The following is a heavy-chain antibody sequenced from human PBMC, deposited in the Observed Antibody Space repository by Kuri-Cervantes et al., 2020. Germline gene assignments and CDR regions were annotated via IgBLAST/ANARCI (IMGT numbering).Heavy chain of an antibody. J-gene: IGHJ5*02. CDR1: GFSLSNARMG. CDR2: IFSNDEK. D-gene: IGHD4-17*01. CDR3: ARSSTGNWFDP. V-gene: IGHV2-26*01. Sequence: SGPTLVKPTQTLTLTCTFSGFSLSNARMGVSWIRQPPGKALEWLAHIFSNDEKSYSTSLKSRLTISKDTSKSQVVLTMTNMDPVDTATYYRARSSTGNWFDPWGQGTLVTVSS.